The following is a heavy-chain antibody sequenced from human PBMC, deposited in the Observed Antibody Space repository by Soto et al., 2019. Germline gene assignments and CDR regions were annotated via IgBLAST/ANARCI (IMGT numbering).Heavy chain of an antibody. CDR3: ARDRRQYYGSGSYSWYYGMDV. CDR2: ISYDGSNK. J-gene: IGHJ6*02. D-gene: IGHD3-10*01. CDR1: GLTFSSYA. V-gene: IGHV3-30-3*01. Sequence: QVQLVESGGGVVQPGRSLRLSCAASGLTFSSYAMHWVRQAPGKGLEWVAVISYDGSNKYYADSVKGRFTISRDNSKNTLYLQMNSLRAEDTAVYYCARDRRQYYGSGSYSWYYGMDVWGQGTTVTVSS.